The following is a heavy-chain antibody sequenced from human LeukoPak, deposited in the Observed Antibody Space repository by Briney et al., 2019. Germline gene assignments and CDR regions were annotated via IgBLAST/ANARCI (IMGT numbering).Heavy chain of an antibody. CDR1: GFIFSDYY. CDR2: ISSSGSGSDT. CDR3: ARVGSIAAAGTPDY. J-gene: IGHJ4*02. D-gene: IGHD6-13*01. Sequence: GGSLRLSCAASGFIFSDYYMTWIRQAPGKGLEWLSYISSSGSGSDTNYADSVKGRFTTSRDNAKNSLYLQMNSLRAEDTAVYYCARVGSIAAAGTPDYWGQGTLVTVSS. V-gene: IGHV3-11*06.